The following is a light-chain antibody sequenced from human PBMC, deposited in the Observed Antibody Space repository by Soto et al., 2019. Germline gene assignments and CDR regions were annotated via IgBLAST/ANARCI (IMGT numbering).Light chain of an antibody. J-gene: IGLJ2*01. CDR1: SSDVGGYNY. CDR2: EVT. V-gene: IGLV2-14*01. CDR3: SSYTVRRTLL. Sequence: QSALTQPASVSGSPGQSITISCTGTSSDVGGYNYVSWYQQHPGKVPRLMICEVTRRPSGVSNRFSGSKSGNTASLTISGLQAEDEADYYCSSYTVRRTLLFGGGTKLTVL.